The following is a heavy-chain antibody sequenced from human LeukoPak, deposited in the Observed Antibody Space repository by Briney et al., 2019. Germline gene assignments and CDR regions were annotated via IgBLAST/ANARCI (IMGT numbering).Heavy chain of an antibody. J-gene: IGHJ6*02. CDR3: ARCGTPKNYYYYGMDV. CDR1: GFPFSSYW. CDR2: IKQDGSEK. Sequence: GGPLRLSCAASGFPFSSYWMSWVRQAPGKGLEWVANIKQDGSEKYYVDSVKGRFTISRDNAKNSLFLQMNSLRAEDTAVYFCARCGTPKNYYYYGMDVWGQGTTVTVS. V-gene: IGHV3-7*05. D-gene: IGHD1-26*01.